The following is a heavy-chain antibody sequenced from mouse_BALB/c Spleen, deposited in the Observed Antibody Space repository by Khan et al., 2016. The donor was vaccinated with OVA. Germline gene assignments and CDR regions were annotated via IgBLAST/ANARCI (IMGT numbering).Heavy chain of an antibody. Sequence: QVQLKQSGPGLVAPSQNLSITCTVSGFSLSDYGVSWIRQPPGKGLEWLGVIWGGGSTYYNSALKSRLSISKDNSKCQVFLKMSSLQSDDTAMFYCAKGVWSYYYTLDYWGQGTSVTVSA. CDR3: AKGVWSYYYTLDY. CDR2: IWGGGST. V-gene: IGHV2-6-5*01. J-gene: IGHJ4*01. CDR1: GFSLSDYG.